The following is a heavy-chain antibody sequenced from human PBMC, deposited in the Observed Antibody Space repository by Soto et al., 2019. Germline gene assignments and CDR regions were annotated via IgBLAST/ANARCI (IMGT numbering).Heavy chain of an antibody. Sequence: ASVKVSCEACGGRFSNFAVGWVRQAPGQGPEWMGGIILPFGTANYAQKFQDRVTITADDSMTTAYMDLSSLRSDDTAVYYCARGPDYEGYFDFWGQGTLVTSPQ. J-gene: IGHJ4*02. CDR2: IILPFGTA. V-gene: IGHV1-69*13. CDR1: GGRFSNFA. CDR3: ARGPDYEGYFDF. D-gene: IGHD4-17*01.